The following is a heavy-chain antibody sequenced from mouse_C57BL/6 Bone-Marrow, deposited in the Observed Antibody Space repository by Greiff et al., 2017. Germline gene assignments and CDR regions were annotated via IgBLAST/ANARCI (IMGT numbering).Heavy chain of an antibody. CDR3: ARQLAELAYYPHAY. Sequence: VQLQESGAELARPGASVKLSCTASGYTFTSYGISWVKQRTGQGLEWIGEIYPRSGNTDYNEKFKGKATLTADTSSSTAYMELRSLTSEDSAVYFYARQLAELAYYPHAYWGKGTLVTVA. CDR2: IYPRSGNT. D-gene: IGHD1-1*01. CDR1: GYTFTSYG. V-gene: IGHV1-81*01. J-gene: IGHJ3*01.